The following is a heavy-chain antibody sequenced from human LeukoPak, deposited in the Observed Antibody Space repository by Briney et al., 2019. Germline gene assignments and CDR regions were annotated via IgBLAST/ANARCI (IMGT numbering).Heavy chain of an antibody. J-gene: IGHJ4*02. D-gene: IGHD3-10*01. CDR3: ARGRSLPRITMVRGSHLDYFDY. CDR1: GFTFSSYS. Sequence: GGSLRLSCAASGFTFSSYSMNWVRQAPGKGLEWVSSISSSSSYIYYADSVKGRFTISRDNAKNSLYLQMNSLRAEDTAVYYCARGRSLPRITMVRGSHLDYFDYWGQGTLVTVSS. CDR2: ISSSSSYI. V-gene: IGHV3-21*01.